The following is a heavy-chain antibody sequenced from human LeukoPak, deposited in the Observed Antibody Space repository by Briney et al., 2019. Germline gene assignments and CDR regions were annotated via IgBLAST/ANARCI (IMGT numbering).Heavy chain of an antibody. D-gene: IGHD6-19*01. J-gene: IGHJ4*02. Sequence: GGSLRLSCAASGFTFSSFAMTWVRQAPGKGLEWVSTIGDSGDNTYYADSVKGRFTISRDNSKNTLYLQMNSLRAEDTAVYYCAKELYRSGWMFDYWGQGTLVTVSS. V-gene: IGHV3-23*01. CDR2: IGDSGDNT. CDR1: GFTFSSFA. CDR3: AKELYRSGWMFDY.